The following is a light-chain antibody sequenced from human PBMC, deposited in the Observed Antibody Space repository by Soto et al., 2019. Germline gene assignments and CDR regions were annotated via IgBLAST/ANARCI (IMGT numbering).Light chain of an antibody. CDR2: GTS. CDR1: QGVNRYY. CDR3: QQYSSSPLT. J-gene: IGKJ4*01. V-gene: IGKV3-20*01. Sequence: ENVLTQSPGTLSLSPGERATLSCRASQGVNRYYLAWYQQKPGQAPRLLIYGTSSRATGIPDRFSGSGSGTDFTLTISRLEPEDFGVYYCQQYSSSPLTFGGGTKVEIK.